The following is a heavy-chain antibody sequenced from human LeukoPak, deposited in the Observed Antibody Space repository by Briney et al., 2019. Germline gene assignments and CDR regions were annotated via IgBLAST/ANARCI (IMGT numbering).Heavy chain of an antibody. J-gene: IGHJ6*02. V-gene: IGHV3-21*01. CDR2: ISSSSSYI. CDR3: ARRDYYGSGSQKKLSHGMDV. CDR1: GFTFSGYW. Sequence: PGGSQRLSCAASGFTFSGYWMSWVRQAPGKGLEWVSSISSSSSYIYYADSVKGRFTISRDNAKNSLYLQMNSLRAEDTAVYYCARRDYYGSGSQKKLSHGMDVWGQGTTVTVSS. D-gene: IGHD3-10*01.